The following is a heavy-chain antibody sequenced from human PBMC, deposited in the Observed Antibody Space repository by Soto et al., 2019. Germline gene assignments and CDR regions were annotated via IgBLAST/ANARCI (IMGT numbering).Heavy chain of an antibody. CDR3: AKVPLDIVLMVYARPGSGMDV. J-gene: IGHJ6*02. Sequence: GGSLRLSCAASGFTFSSYGMHWVRQAPGKGLEWVAVISYDGSNKYYADSVKGRFTISRDNSKNTLYLQMNSLRAEDTAVYYCAKVPLDIVLMVYARPGSGMDVWGQGTTVTVSS. V-gene: IGHV3-30*18. CDR1: GFTFSSYG. CDR2: ISYDGSNK. D-gene: IGHD2-8*01.